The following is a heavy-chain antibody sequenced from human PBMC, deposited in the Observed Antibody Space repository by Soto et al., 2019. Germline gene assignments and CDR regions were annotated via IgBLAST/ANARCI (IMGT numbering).Heavy chain of an antibody. J-gene: IGHJ4*02. CDR3: ARGGPYYDSSGYYYRH. D-gene: IGHD3-22*01. V-gene: IGHV1-3*01. Sequence: ASVKVSCKASGYTFTSYGLHWVRQAPGQRLEWMGWINAGNGNTKYSQKFQGRVTITRDTSASRAYMELSSLRSEDTAVYYCARGGPYYDSSGYYYRHWGQGTLVTVSS. CDR2: INAGNGNT. CDR1: GYTFTSYG.